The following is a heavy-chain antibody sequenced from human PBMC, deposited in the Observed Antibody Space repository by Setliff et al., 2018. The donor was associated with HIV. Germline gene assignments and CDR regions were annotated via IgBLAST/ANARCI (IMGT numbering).Heavy chain of an antibody. J-gene: IGHJ5*02. CDR1: GYTFTSDY. Sequence: ASVKVSCKASGYTFTSDYILWVRQAPGQGLEWMGIINPARIPTSYAQKFQGRPTMTRDTSTNTVYMELRRLRSEDTVAYYCAKAIPGPAINRGRIKNWFDPWGEGTLVTVSS. V-gene: IGHV1-46*01. CDR2: INPARIPT. CDR3: AKAIPGPAINRGRIKNWFDP.